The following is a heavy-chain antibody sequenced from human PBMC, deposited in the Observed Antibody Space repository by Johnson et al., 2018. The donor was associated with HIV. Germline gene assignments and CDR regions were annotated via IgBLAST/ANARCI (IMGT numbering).Heavy chain of an antibody. CDR1: GFTFISYD. D-gene: IGHD3-10*01. V-gene: IGHV3-30*03. CDR3: ASTGAGSDDAFYI. CDR2: ISNDGSKK. J-gene: IGHJ3*02. Sequence: QMLLVESGGGVGQPGRSLKVPCAASGFTFISYDTQWVRQAPGKGLEWVAVISNDGSKKYYADSVKGRFTISRDNSKSTVYLHMTSLRTEDAAVYYCASTGAGSDDAFYIWGQGTMVTVSS.